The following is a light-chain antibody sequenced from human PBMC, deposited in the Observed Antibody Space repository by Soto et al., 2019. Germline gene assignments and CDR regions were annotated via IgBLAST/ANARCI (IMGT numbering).Light chain of an antibody. CDR1: RSNIGSNY. J-gene: IGLJ2*01. CDR3: AAWDDSLSGVV. V-gene: IGLV1-47*02. Sequence: QSVRTQPPSASGTPGQRVTISCSGSRSNIGSNYVYWYQQLPGTAPTLLIYSNNQRPSGVPDRFSGSKSGTSASLAISGLRSEDEADYYCAAWDDSLSGVVFGGGTKLTVL. CDR2: SNN.